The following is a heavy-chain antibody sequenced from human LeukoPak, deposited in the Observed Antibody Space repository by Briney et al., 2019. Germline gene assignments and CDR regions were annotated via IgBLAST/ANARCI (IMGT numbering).Heavy chain of an antibody. D-gene: IGHD4-11*01. CDR3: ARGYSNYRKSGVLMDV. Sequence: PGGSLRLSCAASGFTFSSYAMHWVRQAPGKGLEWVAVISYDGGNKYYADSVKGRFTISRDNSKNTLYLQMNSLRAEDTAVYYCARGYSNYRKSGVLMDVWGKGTTVTVSS. CDR1: GFTFSSYA. J-gene: IGHJ6*03. V-gene: IGHV3-30-3*01. CDR2: ISYDGGNK.